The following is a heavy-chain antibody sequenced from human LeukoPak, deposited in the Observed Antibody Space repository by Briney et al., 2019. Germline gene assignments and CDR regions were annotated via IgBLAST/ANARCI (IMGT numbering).Heavy chain of an antibody. D-gene: IGHD6-19*01. V-gene: IGHV3-21*01. CDR2: ISSSSSYI. J-gene: IGHJ5*02. Sequence: GGSLRLSCAASGFTFSGYSMNWVRQAPGKGLEWVSSISSSSSYIYYADSVKGRFTISRDNAKNSLYLQMNSLRAEDTAVYYCARGFPRSGWYLYWFDPWGQGTLVTVSS. CDR1: GFTFSGYS. CDR3: ARGFPRSGWYLYWFDP.